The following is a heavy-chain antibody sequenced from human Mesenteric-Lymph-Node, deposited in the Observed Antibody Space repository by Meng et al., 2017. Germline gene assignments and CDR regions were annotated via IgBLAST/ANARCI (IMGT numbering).Heavy chain of an antibody. Sequence: QVQLQESGPGLVKPSQTLSLTCTVSGGSISSSNYYWSWIRQPPGKGLEWSGHIYNSGSTYYNPSLKSRITISVDKSRSHFSLNLASVTAADTAIYYCARATVTRLFDLWGQGTLVTVSS. V-gene: IGHV4-30-4*01. D-gene: IGHD4-17*01. CDR3: ARATVTRLFDL. CDR1: GGSISSSNYY. CDR2: IYNSGST. J-gene: IGHJ4*02.